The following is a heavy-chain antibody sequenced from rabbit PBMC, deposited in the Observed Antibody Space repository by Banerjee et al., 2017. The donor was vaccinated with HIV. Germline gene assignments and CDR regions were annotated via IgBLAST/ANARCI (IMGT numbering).Heavy chain of an antibody. V-gene: IGHV1S45*01. Sequence: QEQLVESRGGLVQPGESLTLSCTASGIDFSSGYWMCWVRQAPGKGLEWITCIDGGSSGNTAYASWAKGRFTISKTSSTTVTLQMTSLTAADTATYFCARDLAGVVGWNLNLWGQGTLVTVS. D-gene: IGHD4-1*01. CDR1: GIDFSSGYW. J-gene: IGHJ3*01. CDR2: IDGGSSGNT. CDR3: ARDLAGVVGWNLNL.